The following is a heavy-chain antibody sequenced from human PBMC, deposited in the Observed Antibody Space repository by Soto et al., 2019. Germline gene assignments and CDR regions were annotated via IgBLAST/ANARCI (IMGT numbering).Heavy chain of an antibody. D-gene: IGHD2-21*02. V-gene: IGHV3-30-3*01. J-gene: IGHJ4*02. Sequence: QVQLVESGGGVVQPGRSLRLSCAASGFTFSSYAMHWVRQAPGKGLEWVAVISYDGSNKYYVDSVKGRFTISRDNSKNPLYLQMNSLRAEDTAVYYCARSYCGGDCYSGYDYWGQGTLVTVSS. CDR1: GFTFSSYA. CDR3: ARSYCGGDCYSGYDY. CDR2: ISYDGSNK.